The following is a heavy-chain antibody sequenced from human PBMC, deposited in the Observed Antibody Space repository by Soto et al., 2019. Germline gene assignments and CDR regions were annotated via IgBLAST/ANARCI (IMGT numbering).Heavy chain of an antibody. V-gene: IGHV1-2*04. CDR2: VDPNSGGT. D-gene: IGHD2-2*01. CDR1: GYTFTGYY. J-gene: IGHJ3*02. CDR3: ARGGYCISTTCPDAFDI. Sequence: GASVKVSCKASGYTFTGYYMHWVRLAPGQGLEWMGWVDPNSGGTNYAQKFQGWVTMTRDTSISTAYMELSRLRSDDTAVYYCARGGYCISTTCPDAFDIWGQGTMVTVSS.